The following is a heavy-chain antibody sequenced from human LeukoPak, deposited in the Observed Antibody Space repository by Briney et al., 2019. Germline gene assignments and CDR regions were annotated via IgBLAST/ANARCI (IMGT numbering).Heavy chain of an antibody. CDR2: ISSDGSLE. D-gene: IGHD2-2*01. CDR1: GFTFSGYA. J-gene: IGHJ4*02. V-gene: IGHV3-30-3*01. Sequence: PGGSLRLSCAASGFTFSGYAMHWVRQAPGKGLEWLAVISSDGSLEYYADTVKGRFTISRDNSKNTLYLQMNSLRPEDTAVYYCARDPVPAAARHFDYWGEGDLVTVSS. CDR3: ARDPVPAAARHFDY.